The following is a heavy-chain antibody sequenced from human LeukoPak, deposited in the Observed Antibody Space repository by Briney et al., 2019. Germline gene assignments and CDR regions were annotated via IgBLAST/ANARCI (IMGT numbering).Heavy chain of an antibody. CDR1: GFTFSRYA. CDR2: IPDNGRIT. Sequence: PGGSLRLSCAASGFTFSRYAMSWVRQAPGKGLEWVSFIPDNGRITYYADSVKGRFTISRDNSKSTLYLQINSLRAEDTAVYYCAKVSGSGYGSDYFDYWGQGTLVTVSS. J-gene: IGHJ4*02. D-gene: IGHD3-10*01. CDR3: AKVSGSGYGSDYFDY. V-gene: IGHV3-23*01.